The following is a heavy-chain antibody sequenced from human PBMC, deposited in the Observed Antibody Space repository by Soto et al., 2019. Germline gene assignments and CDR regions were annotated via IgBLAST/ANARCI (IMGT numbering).Heavy chain of an antibody. V-gene: IGHV1-69*13. CDR3: GSVPN. CDR2: IIPIFHTT. CDR1: GCSFSGQA. J-gene: IGHJ1*01. Sequence: SVKVSCKASGCSFSGQAVSWVRQAPGRGLEWMGGIIPIFHTTNYARKFQGRLTITADESTSTASMELTSLTSADTAVYHCGSVPNWGQGTQVNVS.